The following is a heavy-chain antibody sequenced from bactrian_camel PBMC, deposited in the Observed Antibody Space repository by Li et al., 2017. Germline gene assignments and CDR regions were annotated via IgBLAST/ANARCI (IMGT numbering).Heavy chain of an antibody. CDR1: EYTYSSNC. D-gene: IGHD1*01. CDR3: AAHVSRAFGDVCSTLLSDYNN. CDR2: IHSRREDP. Sequence: VQLVESGGGSVQTGGSLTLSCTASEYTYSSNCMSWFRQAPGKEREGVAVIHSRREDPIYSDSVKGRFAISLDNAEKTVYLQMNNLKEEDTAMYYCAAHVSRAFGDVCSTLLSDYNNWGQGTQVTV. J-gene: IGHJ4*01. V-gene: IGHV3S40*01.